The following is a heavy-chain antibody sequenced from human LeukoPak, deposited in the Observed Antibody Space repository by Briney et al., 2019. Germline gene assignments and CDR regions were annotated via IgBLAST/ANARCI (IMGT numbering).Heavy chain of an antibody. Sequence: GASVKVSCKASGYTFTSYDINWVRQATGLGLEWMGWMNPNSGNTGYAQKFQGRVTMTRNTSISTAYMELSSLRSEDTAVYYCARVVTIFGVAALAYWGQGTLVTVSS. CDR1: GYTFTSYD. D-gene: IGHD3-3*01. CDR3: ARVVTIFGVAALAY. J-gene: IGHJ4*02. CDR2: MNPNSGNT. V-gene: IGHV1-8*01.